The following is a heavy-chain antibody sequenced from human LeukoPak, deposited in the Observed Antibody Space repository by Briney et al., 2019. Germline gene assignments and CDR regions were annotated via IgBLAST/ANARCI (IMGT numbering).Heavy chain of an antibody. Sequence: GESLKISCKGSGYSFTSYWIGWVRQMPGKGLEWMGIIYPGDSDTRYSPSFQGQVTISADKSISTAYLQWSSLKASGTAMYYCARHAYWPNYYDSSGYYAPSHFDYWGQGTLVTVSS. J-gene: IGHJ4*02. CDR1: GYSFTSYW. CDR2: IYPGDSDT. CDR3: ARHAYWPNYYDSSGYYAPSHFDY. D-gene: IGHD3-22*01. V-gene: IGHV5-51*01.